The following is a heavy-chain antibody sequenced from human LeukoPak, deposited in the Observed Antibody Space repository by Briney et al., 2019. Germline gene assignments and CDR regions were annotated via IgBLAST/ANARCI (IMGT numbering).Heavy chain of an antibody. CDR3: AKGAKSSGWYFGRSDY. CDR1: GFTVSSNY. J-gene: IGHJ4*02. V-gene: IGHV3-23*01. CDR2: ISGSGGST. Sequence: GGSLRLSCAASGFTVSSNYMSWVRQAPGKGLEWVSAISGSGGSTYYADSVKGRFTISRDNSKNTLYLQMNSLRAEDTAVYYCAKGAKSSGWYFGRSDYWGQGTLVTVSS. D-gene: IGHD6-19*01.